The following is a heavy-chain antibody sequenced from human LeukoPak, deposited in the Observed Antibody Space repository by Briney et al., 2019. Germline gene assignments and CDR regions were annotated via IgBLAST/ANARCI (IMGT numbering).Heavy chain of an antibody. CDR3: ARIASSSWCATVQGRWFDP. J-gene: IGHJ5*02. V-gene: IGHV1-18*01. D-gene: IGHD6-13*01. CDR1: GYTITSYG. CDR2: ISAYNGNT. Sequence: ASVKVSCKASGYTITSYGISWVRQAPGQGLEWIGWISAYNGNTNYAQKLQGRVTMTTDTSTSTAYMELRSLRSDDTAVYYCARIASSSWCATVQGRWFDPWGQGTLVTVSS.